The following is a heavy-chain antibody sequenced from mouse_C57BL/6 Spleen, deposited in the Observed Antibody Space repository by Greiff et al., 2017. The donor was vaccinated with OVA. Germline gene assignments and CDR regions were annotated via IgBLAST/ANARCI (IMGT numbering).Heavy chain of an antibody. CDR1: GYTFTSYW. CDR3: TKVTTVVARNYAMDY. V-gene: IGHV1-5*01. CDR2: IYPGNSDT. J-gene: IGHJ4*01. D-gene: IGHD1-1*01. Sequence: VQLKQSGTVLARPGASVKMSCKTSGYTFTSYWMHWVKQRPGQGLEWIGAIYPGNSDTSYNQKFKGKAKLTAVTSASTAYMELSSLTNEDSAVYYCTKVTTVVARNYAMDYWGQGTSVTVSS.